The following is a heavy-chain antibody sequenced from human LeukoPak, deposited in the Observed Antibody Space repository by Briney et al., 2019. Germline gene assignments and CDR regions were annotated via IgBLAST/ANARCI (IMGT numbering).Heavy chain of an antibody. CDR3: ARDIVVVPAAPFDP. J-gene: IGHJ5*02. D-gene: IGHD2-2*01. Sequence: GGSLRLSCAASGFTFSSYWMSWVRQAPGKGLEWVANIKKDGSEKYYVDSVKGRFTISRDNAKNSLYLQMNSLRAEDTAVYYCARDIVVVPAAPFDPWGQGTLVTVSS. CDR1: GFTFSSYW. CDR2: IKKDGSEK. V-gene: IGHV3-7*01.